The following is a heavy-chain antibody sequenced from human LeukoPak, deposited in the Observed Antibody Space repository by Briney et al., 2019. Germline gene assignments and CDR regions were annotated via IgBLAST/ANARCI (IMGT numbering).Heavy chain of an antibody. D-gene: IGHD6-19*01. CDR2: IYYSGST. CDR3: ARLLESSGWYHPPCFDY. V-gene: IGHV4-39*01. Sequence: SETLSLTCTVSGGSFSSSSYYWGWIRQPPGKGLEWIGSIYYSGSTYYNPSLKSRVTISVDTSKNQFSLKLSSVTAADTAVYYCARLLESSGWYHPPCFDYWGQGTLVTVSS. J-gene: IGHJ4*02. CDR1: GGSFSSSSYY.